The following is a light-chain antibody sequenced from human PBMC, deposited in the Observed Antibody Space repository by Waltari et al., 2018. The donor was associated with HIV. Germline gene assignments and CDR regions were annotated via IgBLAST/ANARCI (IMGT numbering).Light chain of an antibody. Sequence: QSVLTQPPSVSGAPGQRVTISCTGSSSNIGAGYDVHWYQQLPGTAPNLLIYGNSNRPSGVPARCSGSKSGTSASLAITGLQAEDEADYYCQSYDSRLSGFVIFGGGSKLTVL. CDR3: QSYDSRLSGFVI. J-gene: IGLJ2*01. V-gene: IGLV1-40*01. CDR1: SSNIGAGYD. CDR2: GNS.